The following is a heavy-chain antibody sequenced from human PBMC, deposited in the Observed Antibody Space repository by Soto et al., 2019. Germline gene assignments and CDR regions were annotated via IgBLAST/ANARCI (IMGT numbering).Heavy chain of an antibody. CDR1: GFTFSDFA. CDR2: RDGAGGST. J-gene: IGHJ6*01. CDR3: AAPREEYGSGVSWFTYGMDI. D-gene: IGHD3-10*01. Sequence: PWGSLRLSCLASGFTFSDFAMTWVRQVPGRGLEWAASRDGAGGSTYDAESVRGRFGISSDNSQNTMHLQMKKLSVNDTAIYYCAAPREEYGSGVSWFTYGMDIWGQGTTVTGS. V-gene: IGHV3-23*01.